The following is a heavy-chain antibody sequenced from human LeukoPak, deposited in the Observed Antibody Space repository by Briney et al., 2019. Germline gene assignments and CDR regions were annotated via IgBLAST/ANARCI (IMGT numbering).Heavy chain of an antibody. CDR2: ISGSGGST. V-gene: IGHV3-23*01. D-gene: IGHD2-2*01. Sequence: GGSLRLSCAASGFTFSSYEMNWVRQAPGKGLEWVSAISGSGGSTYYADSVKGRFTISRDNSKNTLYLQMNSLRAEDTAVYYCAKDKDIVVVPAAIGDCWGQGTLVTVSS. CDR3: AKDKDIVVVPAAIGDC. J-gene: IGHJ4*02. CDR1: GFTFSSYE.